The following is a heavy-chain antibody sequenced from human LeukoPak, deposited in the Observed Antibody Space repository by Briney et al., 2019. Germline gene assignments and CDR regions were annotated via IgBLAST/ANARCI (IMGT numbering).Heavy chain of an antibody. CDR2: ISYDGSKT. Sequence: GGSLRLSCAASGFTFSSYDIHWVRQAPGKGLEWVAVISYDGSKTYYADSVKGRFTISRDNSKNTLYLQMNSLRAEDTTVYYCAKGLRSYYFYYGMDVWGQGTTVTVSS. CDR1: GFTFSSYD. D-gene: IGHD5-12*01. J-gene: IGHJ6*02. V-gene: IGHV3-30*18. CDR3: AKGLRSYYFYYGMDV.